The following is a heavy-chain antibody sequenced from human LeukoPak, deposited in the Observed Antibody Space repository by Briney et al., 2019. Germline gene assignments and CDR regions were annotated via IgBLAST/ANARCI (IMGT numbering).Heavy chain of an antibody. Sequence: GSLRLSCAASGFTFSSYAMSWVRQAPEKGLEWVSAISGSGGSTYYADSVKGRFTISRDNSKNTLYLQMNSLRAEDTAVYYCAKKGSVDQGGFDYWGQGTLVTVSS. CDR1: GFTFSSYA. V-gene: IGHV3-23*01. CDR2: ISGSGGST. CDR3: AKKGSVDQGGFDY. J-gene: IGHJ4*02. D-gene: IGHD1-26*01.